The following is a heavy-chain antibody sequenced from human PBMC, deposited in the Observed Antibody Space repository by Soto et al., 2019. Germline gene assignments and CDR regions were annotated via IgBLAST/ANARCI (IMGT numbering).Heavy chain of an antibody. CDR2: ISAYNGNT. V-gene: IGHV1-18*01. CDR3: ARTMVRGVITSYYYYGMDV. Sequence: VSVKVSCRASGCTFTSYAMHWVRQAPGQRLEWMGWISAYNGNTNYAQKLQGRVTMTTDTSTSTAYMELRSLRSDDTAVYYCARTMVRGVITSYYYYGMDVWGQGTTVTVSS. CDR1: GCTFTSYA. J-gene: IGHJ6*02. D-gene: IGHD3-10*01.